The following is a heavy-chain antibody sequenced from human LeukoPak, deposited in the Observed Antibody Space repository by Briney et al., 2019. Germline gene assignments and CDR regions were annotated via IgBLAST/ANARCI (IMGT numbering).Heavy chain of an antibody. J-gene: IGHJ4*01. V-gene: IGHV3-43*01. CDR3: AKEKDTIYFDL. D-gene: IGHD2-21*01. CDR1: GFKFRAFT. CDR2: FSRNGVTT. Sequence: GGSLRLSCVGSGFKFRAFTMHWVRHAPGRGLEWVSLFSRNGVTTFYADSVRGRFTISRDNSENSVYLQMDSLTTEDTAVYYCAKEKDTIYFDLWGQGTLVTVS.